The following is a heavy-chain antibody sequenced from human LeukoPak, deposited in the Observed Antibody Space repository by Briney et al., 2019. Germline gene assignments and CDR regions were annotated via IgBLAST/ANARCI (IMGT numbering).Heavy chain of an antibody. D-gene: IGHD5-18*01. CDR2: ISGSGGST. CDR1: GFTFSSYA. J-gene: IGHJ4*02. V-gene: IGHV3-23*01. CDR3: ARGQIQLWLLGYYFDY. Sequence: GGSLRLSCAASGFTFSSYAMSWVRQAPGKGLEWVSAISGSGGSTYYADSVKGRFTISRDNSKNTLYLQMNSLRAEDTAVYYCARGQIQLWLLGYYFDYWGQGTLVTVSS.